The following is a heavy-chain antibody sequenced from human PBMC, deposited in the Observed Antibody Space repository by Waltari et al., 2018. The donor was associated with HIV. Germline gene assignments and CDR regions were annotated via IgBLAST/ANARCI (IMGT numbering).Heavy chain of an antibody. D-gene: IGHD4-17*01. V-gene: IGHV1-8*01. CDR1: GYPFSDND. J-gene: IGHJ4*02. CDR3: ARQGAGDYGDYLFDY. Sequence: QVQLVQSGTEVKEPGASLKVSCKASGYPFSDNDINWVRQATGQGLEWMGGMNPKTGNTGFAQTLQGRVILTRDASMNTAYMELNNLTSGDTAVYYCARQGAGDYGDYLFDYWGQGTLLTVSS. CDR2: MNPKTGNT.